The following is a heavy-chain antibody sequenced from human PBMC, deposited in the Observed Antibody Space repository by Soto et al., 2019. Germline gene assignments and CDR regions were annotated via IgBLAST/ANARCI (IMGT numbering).Heavy chain of an antibody. D-gene: IGHD6-13*01. CDR1: GGSISSGGYY. V-gene: IGHV4-31*03. CDR2: IYYSGST. CDR3: ARLAAAGPYYYYYGMDV. J-gene: IGHJ6*02. Sequence: PSETLSLTCTVSGGSISSGGYYWSWIRQHPGKGLEWIGYIYYSGSTYYNPSLKSRVTISVDTSKNQFPLKLSSVTAADTAVYYCARLAAAGPYYYYYGMDVWGQGTTVTVSS.